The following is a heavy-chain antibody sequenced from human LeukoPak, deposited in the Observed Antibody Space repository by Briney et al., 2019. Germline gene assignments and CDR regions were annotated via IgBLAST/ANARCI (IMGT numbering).Heavy chain of an antibody. CDR2: ISATGGTT. Sequence: GGSLRLSCAAAGFSFSTCAMSWVRQAPGKGLEWVSLISATGGTTYYADSVKGRFTISRDNSKNTLYLQMNSLRAEDTALYYCAKGTGYSYAYSFAYWGQATLVTVSS. J-gene: IGHJ4*02. V-gene: IGHV3-23*01. CDR3: AKGTGYSYAYSFAY. CDR1: GFSFSTCA. D-gene: IGHD5-18*01.